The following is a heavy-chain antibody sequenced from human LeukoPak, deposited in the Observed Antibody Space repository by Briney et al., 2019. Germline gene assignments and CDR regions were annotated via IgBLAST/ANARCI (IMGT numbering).Heavy chain of an antibody. J-gene: IGHJ6*02. Sequence: GGSLRLSCAASGFTFSSYGMHWVRQAPGKGLEWVAFIRYDGSNKYYADSVKGRFTISRDNSKNTLYLQMNSLRAEDTAVYYCAKIPDGGHLYYYYGMDVWGQGTTVTVSS. D-gene: IGHD2-15*01. CDR2: IRYDGSNK. CDR3: AKIPDGGHLYYYYGMDV. CDR1: GFTFSSYG. V-gene: IGHV3-30*02.